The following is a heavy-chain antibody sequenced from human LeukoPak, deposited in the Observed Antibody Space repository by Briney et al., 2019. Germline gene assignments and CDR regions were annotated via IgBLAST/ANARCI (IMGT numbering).Heavy chain of an antibody. CDR1: GFSVSNKY. CDR2: IYTGGDT. D-gene: IGHD6-19*01. CDR3: AGGQMFTSGGFDD. V-gene: IGHV3-53*01. J-gene: IGHJ4*02. Sequence: PGESPRLSCAASGFSVSNKYMSWVRQAPGKGLEWVSVIYTGGDTYYADSVRGRFTISRDNSKNTVNLQMNSLRAEDTALYYCAGGQMFTSGGFDDWGQGTLVTVSS.